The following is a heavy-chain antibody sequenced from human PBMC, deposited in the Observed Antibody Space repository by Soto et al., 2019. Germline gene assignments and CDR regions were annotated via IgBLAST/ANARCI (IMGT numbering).Heavy chain of an antibody. J-gene: IGHJ4*02. V-gene: IGHV1-18*01. CDR1: GYTFTSYG. CDR3: ARAPKLSSSWYVGY. Sequence: ASVKVSCKASGYTFTSYGISWVRQAPGQGLEWMGWISAYNGNTNYAQNLQGRVTMTTDTSTSTAYMELRSLRSDDTAVYYCARAPKLSSSWYVGYWGQGTLVTVSS. D-gene: IGHD6-13*01. CDR2: ISAYNGNT.